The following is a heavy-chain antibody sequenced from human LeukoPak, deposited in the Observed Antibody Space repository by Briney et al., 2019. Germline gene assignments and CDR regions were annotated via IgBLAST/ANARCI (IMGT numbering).Heavy chain of an antibody. Sequence: GGSLRLSCAASGFTFSSYSMNWVRQAPGKGLEWVANIKHDGSEDYYLDSVKGRFTISRDNAKNSLYLQMNSLRAEDTAVYYCAELGITMIGGVWGKGTTVTISS. D-gene: IGHD3-10*02. CDR3: AELGITMIGGV. J-gene: IGHJ6*04. V-gene: IGHV3-7*01. CDR2: IKHDGSED. CDR1: GFTFSSYS.